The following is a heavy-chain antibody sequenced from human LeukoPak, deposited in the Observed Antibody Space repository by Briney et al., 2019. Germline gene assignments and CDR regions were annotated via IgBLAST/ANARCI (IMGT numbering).Heavy chain of an antibody. CDR3: AGDAHDYGDYVGCFDY. J-gene: IGHJ4*02. Sequence: ASVKVSCKASGYTFTGYYMHWVRQAPGQGLEWMGWINPNSGGTNYAQKFQGRVTMTRDTSISTAYMELSRLRSDDTAVYYCAGDAHDYGDYVGCFDYWGQGTLVTVSS. CDR1: GYTFTGYY. V-gene: IGHV1-2*02. D-gene: IGHD4-17*01. CDR2: INPNSGGT.